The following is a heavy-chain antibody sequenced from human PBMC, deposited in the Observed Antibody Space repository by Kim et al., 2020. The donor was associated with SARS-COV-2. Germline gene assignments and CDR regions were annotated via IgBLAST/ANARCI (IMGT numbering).Heavy chain of an antibody. D-gene: IGHD3-22*01. CDR3: ARATYYYDSSGFFFDY. CDR2: IWYDGSNK. Sequence: GGSLRLSCAASGFTFSSYGMHWVRQAPGKGLEWVAVIWYDGSNKYYADSVKGRFTISRDNSKNTLYLQMNSLRAEDTAVYYCARATYYYDSSGFFFDYWGQGTLVTVSS. CDR1: GFTFSSYG. J-gene: IGHJ4*02. V-gene: IGHV3-33*01.